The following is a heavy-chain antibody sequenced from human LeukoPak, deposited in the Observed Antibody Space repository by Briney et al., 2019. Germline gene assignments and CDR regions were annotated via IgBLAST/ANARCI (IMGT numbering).Heavy chain of an antibody. Sequence: PGGSLRLSCAASGFTFSNYGMHWVRQAPGKGLEWVAFIRYDGSNKYYADSVKGRFTISRDNSKNTLYLQMSSLGVEGTAVYYCAKDQEVGATTIDYWGQGTLVTVSS. D-gene: IGHD1-26*01. J-gene: IGHJ4*02. V-gene: IGHV3-30*02. CDR1: GFTFSNYG. CDR2: IRYDGSNK. CDR3: AKDQEVGATTIDY.